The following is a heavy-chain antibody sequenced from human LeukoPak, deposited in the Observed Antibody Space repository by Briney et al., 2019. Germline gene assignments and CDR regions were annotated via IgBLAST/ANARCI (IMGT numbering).Heavy chain of an antibody. V-gene: IGHV1-3*01. CDR1: GYTFSSYT. J-gene: IGHJ4*02. D-gene: IGHD6-19*01. CDR2: INAGNGNT. CDR3: ARPLRSGWLDY. Sequence: ASVKVSCKASGYTFSSYTFHWVRQAPGQRLEWMGWINAGNGNTQYSQKFQGRVTITRDTSASTAYMELSSLRSEDTALYYCARPLRSGWLDYWGQGTLVTVSS.